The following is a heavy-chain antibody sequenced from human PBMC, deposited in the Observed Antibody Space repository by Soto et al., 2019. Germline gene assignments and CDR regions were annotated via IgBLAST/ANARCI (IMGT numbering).Heavy chain of an antibody. CDR1: GGSISSGGYY. Sequence: PSETLSLTCTVSGGSISSGGYYWSWIRQLPGKGLEWIGNIYYSGSTYNNPSLKSRVIISVDTSKNRFSLKLSSVTAADTAVYYCARDKEYCSGGSCYRSFDYWGLGTLVTVSS. D-gene: IGHD2-15*01. V-gene: IGHV4-31*03. J-gene: IGHJ4*02. CDR2: IYYSGST. CDR3: ARDKEYCSGGSCYRSFDY.